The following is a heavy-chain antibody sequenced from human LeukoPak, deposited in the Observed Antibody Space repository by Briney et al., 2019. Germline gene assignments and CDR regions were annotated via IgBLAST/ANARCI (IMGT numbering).Heavy chain of an antibody. CDR2: IKSDGTYS. Sequence: PGGSLRLSCAASGNYWMHWVRQAPGKGLVCVSRIKSDGTYSDYGDSVRGRFTISRDNAKDTLYLQMNSLRVEDTAVYYCVRDDGYYGVDYWGQGTLVTVSS. CDR3: VRDDGYYGVDY. V-gene: IGHV3-74*01. D-gene: IGHD4-17*01. J-gene: IGHJ4*02. CDR1: GNYW.